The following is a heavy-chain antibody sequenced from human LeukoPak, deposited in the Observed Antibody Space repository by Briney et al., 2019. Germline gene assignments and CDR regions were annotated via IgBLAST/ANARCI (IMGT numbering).Heavy chain of an antibody. D-gene: IGHD3-22*01. V-gene: IGHV4-4*07. CDR2: IYTSGST. CDR1: GRSISRSY. CDR3: SRCCGYYDNPNDI. J-gene: IGHJ3*02. Sequence: TETLSLACTVSGRSISRSYWSWIRQPACKGLEWIGGIYTSGSTNSNPSLTSRVTMSVGTSKKQVSLQVSSVTVASASVYSCSRCCGYYDNPNDIWGQGTMVIVSS.